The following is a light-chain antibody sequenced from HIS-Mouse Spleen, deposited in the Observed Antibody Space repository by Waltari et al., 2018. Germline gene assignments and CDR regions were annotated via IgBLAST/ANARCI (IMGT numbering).Light chain of an antibody. CDR3: AAWDDSLSGVV. V-gene: IGLV1-47*01. CDR2: RNN. Sequence: QSVLTQPPSASGTPGQRVTISCSGSSSNIGSNYVYWYQQLPGTAPKLLIYRNNERPPGVPARCSGAKAGTSASLAISGRRSEDEADYYCAAWDDSLSGVVFGGGTKLTVL. CDR1: SSNIGSNY. J-gene: IGLJ2*01.